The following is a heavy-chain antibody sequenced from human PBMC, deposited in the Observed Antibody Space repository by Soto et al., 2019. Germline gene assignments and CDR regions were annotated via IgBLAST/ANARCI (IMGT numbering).Heavy chain of an antibody. J-gene: IGHJ4*02. CDR1: GSTFSTYT. Sequence: EVQLLESGGGLVQPGGSLRLSCAASGSTFSTYTMGWVRQAPGKGLGWVSAVLQTGSSTYYADSVKGRFTISRDNSKNTLYLQMNNLRAEDTAVYYCAKDFTPDGYWDFDYWGQGTLVTVSS. D-gene: IGHD4-17*01. CDR3: AKDFTPDGYWDFDY. CDR2: VLQTGSST. V-gene: IGHV3-23*01.